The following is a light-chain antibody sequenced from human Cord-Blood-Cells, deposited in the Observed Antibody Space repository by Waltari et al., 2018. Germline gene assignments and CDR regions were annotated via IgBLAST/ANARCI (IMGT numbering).Light chain of an antibody. V-gene: IGLV2-14*01. CDR3: SSYTSSSTYV. CDR1: SSDVGGYNY. J-gene: IGLJ1*01. CDR2: AVS. Sequence: QSALTQPAPVSAAPGQSITISCTGTSSDVGGYNYVSWYQQHPAKAPKLRIYAVSKRPSGVSNRFSGSKSGNTASLTISGLQAEDEAYYYCSSYTSSSTYVFGTGTKITVL.